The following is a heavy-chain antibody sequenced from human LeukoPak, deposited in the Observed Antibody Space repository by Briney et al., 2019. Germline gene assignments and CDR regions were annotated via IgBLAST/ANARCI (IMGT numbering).Heavy chain of an antibody. J-gene: IGHJ3*02. CDR2: IYYSGST. CDR1: GGSISSYY. V-gene: IGHV4-59*01. CDR3: ARDRDSYVFHDAFDI. D-gene: IGHD3-16*01. Sequence: PSETLSLTCTVSGGSISSYYWSWNRQPPGKRLEWIGYIYYSGSTNYNPSLKSRVTISVDTSKNQFSLKLSSVTAADTAVYYCARDRDSYVFHDAFDIWGQGTMVTVSS.